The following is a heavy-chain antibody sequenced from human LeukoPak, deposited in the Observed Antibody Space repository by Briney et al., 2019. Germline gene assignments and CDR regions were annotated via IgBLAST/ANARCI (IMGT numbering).Heavy chain of an antibody. Sequence: SETLSLTCTVSGGSISSYYWSWIRQPPGKGLEWTGYIYYSGSTNYNPSLKSRVTISVDTSKNQFSLKLSSVTAADTAVYYCARVRDCSSTSCYPLDAFDIWGQGTMVTVSS. CDR1: GGSISSYY. CDR2: IYYSGST. D-gene: IGHD2-2*01. CDR3: ARVRDCSSTSCYPLDAFDI. J-gene: IGHJ3*02. V-gene: IGHV4-59*01.